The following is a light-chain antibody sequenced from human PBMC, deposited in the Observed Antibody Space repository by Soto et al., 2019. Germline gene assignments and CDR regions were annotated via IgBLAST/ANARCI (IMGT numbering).Light chain of an antibody. CDR3: AAWDYSLSSRV. V-gene: IGLV1-47*02. CDR2: YSS. J-gene: IGLJ3*02. CDR1: NSNIGSNS. Sequence: QSLLTQPSSASGTPGQRVTISCFGRNSNIGSNSVYWYQQFPGTAPKLLIYYSSQRPSGVPDRFSGSKSVTSASLAISGLRSGDEADYYCAAWDYSLSSRVVGGSTNVTV.